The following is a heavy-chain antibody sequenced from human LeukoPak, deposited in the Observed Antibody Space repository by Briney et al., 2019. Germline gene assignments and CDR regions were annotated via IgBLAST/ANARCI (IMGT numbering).Heavy chain of an antibody. Sequence: PSETLSLTCTVSGGSISSYYWSWIRQPPGKGLEWIGYIYYSGSTNYNPSLKSRVTISVDTSKNQFSLKLSPVTAADTAVYYCARDLGEGDNWFDPWGQGTLVTVSS. V-gene: IGHV4-59*01. CDR1: GGSISSYY. D-gene: IGHD3-16*01. CDR2: IYYSGST. CDR3: ARDLGEGDNWFDP. J-gene: IGHJ5*02.